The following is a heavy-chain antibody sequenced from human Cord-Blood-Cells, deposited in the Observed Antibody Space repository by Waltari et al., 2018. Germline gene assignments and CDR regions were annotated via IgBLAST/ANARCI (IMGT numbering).Heavy chain of an antibody. V-gene: IGHV4-34*01. Sequence: QVQLQQWGAGLLKPSETLSLTCAVYGWSFSGYYWSWIRQPPGKGLEWIGEINHSGSTNHNTSLKSRVTISVDTSKNQFSLKRSSVTAADTAVYYCARGYYYFDYWGQGTLVTVSS. CDR1: GWSFSGYY. D-gene: IGHD1-26*01. J-gene: IGHJ4*02. CDR3: ARGYYYFDY. CDR2: INHSGST.